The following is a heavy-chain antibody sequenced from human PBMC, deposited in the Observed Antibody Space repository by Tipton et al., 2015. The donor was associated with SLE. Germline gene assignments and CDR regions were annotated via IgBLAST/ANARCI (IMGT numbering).Heavy chain of an antibody. J-gene: IGHJ1*01. Sequence: TLSLTCTVSGGSISRYYWSWIRQPPGKGLEWIGYIYDIGSTNYNPSLKSRVTMSVDTSENQLSLKLTFVTAADTAVYYCARARHGGAEYYEHWGQDSLVTVSS. CDR3: ARARHGGAEYYEH. CDR2: IYDIGST. CDR1: GGSISRYY. D-gene: IGHD3-3*01. V-gene: IGHV4-59*01.